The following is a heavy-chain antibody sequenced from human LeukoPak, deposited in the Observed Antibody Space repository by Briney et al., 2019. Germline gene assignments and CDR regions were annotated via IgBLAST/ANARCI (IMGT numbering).Heavy chain of an antibody. D-gene: IGHD2-2*01. CDR3: ARGVVVAPRSAFDI. Sequence: QAGGSLRLSCAASGFTLSNYWMHWVRQAPGKGLVWVSHINNDGSNTNYADSVKGRFTISRDNAKNSLSLQMNSLRVEDTAVYYCARGVVVAPRSAFDIWGQGTMVTVSS. CDR1: GFTLSNYW. J-gene: IGHJ3*02. V-gene: IGHV3-74*01. CDR2: INNDGSNT.